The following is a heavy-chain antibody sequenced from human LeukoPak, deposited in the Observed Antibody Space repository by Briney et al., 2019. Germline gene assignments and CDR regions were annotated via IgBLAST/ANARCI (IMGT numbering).Heavy chain of an antibody. Sequence: PSETLSLTCSVSDGSISGYYWSWIRQPPGKGLEWIAYIYYNGISNYNPSLKSRVIISVDSSKNQFSLKLTSVTAADTAVYYCAKILTGTGPNMDVWGQGTTVTVSS. CDR1: DGSISGYY. V-gene: IGHV4-59*01. J-gene: IGHJ6*02. CDR3: AKILTGTGPNMDV. CDR2: IYYNGIS. D-gene: IGHD1-20*01.